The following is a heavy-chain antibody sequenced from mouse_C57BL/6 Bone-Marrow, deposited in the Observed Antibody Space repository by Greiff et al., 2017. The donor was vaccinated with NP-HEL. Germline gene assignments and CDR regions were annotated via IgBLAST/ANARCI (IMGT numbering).Heavy chain of an antibody. V-gene: IGHV1-64*01. Sequence: VQLQQPGAELVKPGASVKLSCKASGYTFTSYWMHWVKQRPGQGLEWIGMIHPNSGSTNYNEKFKSKATLTVDKSSSTAYKQLSSLTSEDSAVYYCARGYYGSSLYAMDYWGQGTSVTVSS. D-gene: IGHD1-1*01. CDR3: ARGYYGSSLYAMDY. CDR2: IHPNSGST. J-gene: IGHJ4*01. CDR1: GYTFTSYW.